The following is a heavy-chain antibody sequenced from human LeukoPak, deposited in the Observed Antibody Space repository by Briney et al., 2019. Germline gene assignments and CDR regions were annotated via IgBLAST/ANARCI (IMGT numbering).Heavy chain of an antibody. Sequence: ASVKVSCKASGYTFTSYGISWVRQAPGQGLEWMGWISAYNGNTNYAQKLQGRVTMTTDTSTSTAYMELRSLRSDDTAVYYCAKRVVVGATSPYSDFQDWGQGTLVTVSS. CDR2: ISAYNGNT. CDR3: AKRVVVGATSPYSDFQD. CDR1: GYTFTSYG. J-gene: IGHJ1*01. D-gene: IGHD1-26*01. V-gene: IGHV1-18*01.